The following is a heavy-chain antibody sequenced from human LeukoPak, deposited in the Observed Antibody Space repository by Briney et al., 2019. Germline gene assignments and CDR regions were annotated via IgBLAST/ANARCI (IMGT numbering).Heavy chain of an antibody. CDR1: GFTFSSYA. CDR2: ISGSGGST. Sequence: GGSLRLSCAASGFTFSSYAMSWVRQAPGTGLESVSAISGSGGSTYYADSVKGRFTISRDNSKNTLYLQMNSLRAEDTAVYYCARSGYIPSFDYWGQGTLVTVSS. J-gene: IGHJ4*02. CDR3: ARSGYIPSFDY. D-gene: IGHD5-12*01. V-gene: IGHV3-23*01.